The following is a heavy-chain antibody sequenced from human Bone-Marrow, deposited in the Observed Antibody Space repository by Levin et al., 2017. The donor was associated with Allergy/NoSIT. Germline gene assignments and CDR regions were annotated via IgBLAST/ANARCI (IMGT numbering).Heavy chain of an antibody. V-gene: IGHV3-23*01. CDR2: ISGGGGST. J-gene: IGHJ5*02. D-gene: IGHD6-19*01. CDR1: GFTFSSYA. CDR3: AKEGPYSSGWYWFDP. Sequence: PGGSLRLSCAASGFTFSSYAMNWVRQAPGKGLEWVSAISGGGGSTYYADSVKGRFTVSRDNSKNTLYLQMNSLRAEDTAVYYCAKEGPYSSGWYWFDPWGQGTLVTVSS.